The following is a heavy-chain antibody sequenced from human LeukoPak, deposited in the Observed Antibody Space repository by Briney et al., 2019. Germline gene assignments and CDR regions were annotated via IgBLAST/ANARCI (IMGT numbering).Heavy chain of an antibody. Sequence: SETLSLTCIVSGGSISSYYWNWIRQPPGKGLEWIGYVAYSGRTDYNPSLKSRVTISIDTSKNQFSLKLTSVTAADTAVYYCARPGRDSTDDWHFDLWGRGTLVTVSS. CDR2: VAYSGRT. CDR3: ARPGRDSTDDWHFDL. D-gene: IGHD2-21*02. CDR1: GGSISSYY. V-gene: IGHV4-59*08. J-gene: IGHJ2*01.